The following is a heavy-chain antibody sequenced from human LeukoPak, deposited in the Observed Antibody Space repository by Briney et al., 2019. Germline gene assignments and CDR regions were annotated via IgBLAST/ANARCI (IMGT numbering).Heavy chain of an antibody. D-gene: IGHD3-22*01. J-gene: IGHJ4*02. V-gene: IGHV1-18*01. CDR3: ARGFRQYDSSGYPLSY. CDR1: GYTFTSYG. Sequence: ASVKVSSKASGYTFTSYGISWVRQAPGQGLEWMGWISAYNGNTNYAQKLQGRVTMTTDTSTSTAYMELRSLRSDDTAVYYCARGFRQYDSSGYPLSYWGQGTLVTVSS. CDR2: ISAYNGNT.